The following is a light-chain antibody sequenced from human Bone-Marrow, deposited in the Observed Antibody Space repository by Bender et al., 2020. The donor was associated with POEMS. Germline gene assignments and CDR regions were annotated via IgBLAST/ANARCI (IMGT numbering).Light chain of an antibody. CDR2: MNN. CDR3: AAWDDRLSGYVA. CDR1: TSNIGTNY. V-gene: IGLV1-47*01. Sequence: QSMLTQPPSASGTPGQRVTISCSGSTSNIGTNYVYWYQQLPGTAPKLLISMNNQRPSGVPDRFSGSNSGTSASLAISGLRSEDEADYYCAAWDDRLSGYVAFGGGTKLTVL. J-gene: IGLJ2*01.